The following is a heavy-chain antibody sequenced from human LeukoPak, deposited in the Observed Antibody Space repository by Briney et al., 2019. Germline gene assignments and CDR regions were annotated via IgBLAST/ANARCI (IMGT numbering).Heavy chain of an antibody. CDR3: AKAGSWFGEWGFDY. CDR1: GFTFSSYW. V-gene: IGHV3-23*01. CDR2: ISGSGGST. Sequence: PGGSLRLSCAASGFTFSSYWMHWVRQAPGKGLEWVSAISGSGGSTYYADSVKGRFTISRDNSKNTLYLQMNSLRAEDTAVYYCAKAGSWFGEWGFDYWGQGTLVTVSS. D-gene: IGHD3-10*01. J-gene: IGHJ4*02.